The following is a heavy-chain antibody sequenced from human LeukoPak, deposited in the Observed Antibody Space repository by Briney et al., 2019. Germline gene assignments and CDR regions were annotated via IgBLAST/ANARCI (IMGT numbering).Heavy chain of an antibody. V-gene: IGHV4-59*12. CDR2: IYYSGST. J-gene: IGHJ3*01. CDR3: ARGNYYDSVGPDSFDV. Sequence: SETLSLTCTVSGGSISSYYWSWIRQPPGKGLEWIGYIYYSGSTKYNPSLKSRVSISVDTSKNQFSLNLSSVTAADTAMYYCARGNYYDSVGPDSFDVWGQGTLVTVSS. D-gene: IGHD3-22*01. CDR1: GGSISSYY.